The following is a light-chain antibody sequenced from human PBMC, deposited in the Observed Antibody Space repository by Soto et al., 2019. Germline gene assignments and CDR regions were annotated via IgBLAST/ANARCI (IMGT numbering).Light chain of an antibody. J-gene: IGKJ1*01. Sequence: IQMKQSPSSRSAYVIGRVSMSVRASQTIKNCLAWYQQKPGKAPKLLIYDASSLESGVPSRFSGSGSGTEFTLTISSLQPDDFATYYCQHYESYPWTFGRGTKVDIK. CDR2: DAS. CDR1: QTIKNC. CDR3: QHYESYPWT. V-gene: IGKV1-5*01.